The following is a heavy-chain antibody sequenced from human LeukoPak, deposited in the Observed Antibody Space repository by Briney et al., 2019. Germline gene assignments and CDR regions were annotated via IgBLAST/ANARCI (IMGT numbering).Heavy chain of an antibody. Sequence: GASVKVSCKASGYTFTSYGISWVRQAPGQGLEWMGWISAYNGNTNYAQKLQGRVTMTTDTSTSTAYMELRSLRSDDTAVYFCAKPTPYGTTWAGGFDLWGQGTMVTVSS. CDR1: GYTFTSYG. D-gene: IGHD1-14*01. CDR3: AKPTPYGTTWAGGFDL. CDR2: ISAYNGNT. V-gene: IGHV1-18*01. J-gene: IGHJ3*01.